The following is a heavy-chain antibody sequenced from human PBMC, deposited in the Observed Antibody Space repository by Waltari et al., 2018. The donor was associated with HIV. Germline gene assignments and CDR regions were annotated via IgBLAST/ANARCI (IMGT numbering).Heavy chain of an antibody. CDR3: ARLAPDYSSSWCGPSCLNWYFDL. Sequence: QVQLVQSGAEVKKPGASVKVSCKASGYTFTSYAMHWVRQAPGQRLEWMGWINAGNGNTKYSQKFQGRVTITRDTSASTAYMELSSLRSEDTAVYYCARLAPDYSSSWCGPSCLNWYFDLWGRGTLVTVSS. D-gene: IGHD6-13*01. CDR1: GYTFTSYA. J-gene: IGHJ2*01. CDR2: INAGNGNT. V-gene: IGHV1-3*01.